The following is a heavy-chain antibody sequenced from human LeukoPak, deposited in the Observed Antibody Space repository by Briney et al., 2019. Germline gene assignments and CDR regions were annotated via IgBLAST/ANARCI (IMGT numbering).Heavy chain of an antibody. J-gene: IGHJ4*02. CDR2: ISYDGSNK. Sequence: GGSLRLSCAASGFTFSSYAMHWVRQAPGKGLEWVAVISYDGSNKYYADSVKGRFTISRDNSKNTLYLQMNSLRAEDPAVYYCARDRSSGWYIDYWGQGTLVTVSS. CDR3: ARDRSSGWYIDY. CDR1: GFTFSSYA. D-gene: IGHD6-19*01. V-gene: IGHV3-30-3*01.